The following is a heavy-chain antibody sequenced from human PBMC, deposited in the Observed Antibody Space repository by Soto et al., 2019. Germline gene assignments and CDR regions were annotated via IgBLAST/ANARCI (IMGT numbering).Heavy chain of an antibody. CDR3: ASRGYSYGFSVGMDV. V-gene: IGHV4-31*03. J-gene: IGHJ6*02. CDR1: GGSISSGGYY. CDR2: IYYSGST. D-gene: IGHD5-18*01. Sequence: QVQLQESGPGLVKPSQTLSLTCTVSGGSISSGGYYWSWIRQHPGKGLEWIGYIYYSGSTYYNPSLQSRVTXAXXXSXXQFSLKLSSVTAADTAVYYCASRGYSYGFSVGMDVWGQGTTVPVSS.